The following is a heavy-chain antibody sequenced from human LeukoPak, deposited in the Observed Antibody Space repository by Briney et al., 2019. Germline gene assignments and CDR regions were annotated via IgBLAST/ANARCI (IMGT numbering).Heavy chain of an antibody. D-gene: IGHD3-3*01. V-gene: IGHV1-18*01. CDR1: GYTFHRYG. Sequence: ASVTVSCQASGYTFHRYGISWVQQAPAQGLEWLGWISAYNGNTNYPQKLQGRVTMTTATYTSTAYMELRSLRADDTAVYYGARAMAIFGVSYYYYYGMDVWGQGTTVTVSS. CDR3: ARAMAIFGVSYYYYYGMDV. CDR2: ISAYNGNT. J-gene: IGHJ6*02.